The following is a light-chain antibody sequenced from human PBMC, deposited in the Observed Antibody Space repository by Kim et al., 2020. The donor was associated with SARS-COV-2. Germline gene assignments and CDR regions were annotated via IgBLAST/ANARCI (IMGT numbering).Light chain of an antibody. CDR2: GAS. CDR1: QSVSSNY. J-gene: IGKJ2*01. V-gene: IGKV3-20*01. Sequence: LSTGERATLSCRASQSVSSNYLAWYQGKPGQAPRLLIFGASSRATGIPDRFSGSGSGTDFTLTISRLEPEDFAVYYCQQYGSSPYTFGQGTKLEF. CDR3: QQYGSSPYT.